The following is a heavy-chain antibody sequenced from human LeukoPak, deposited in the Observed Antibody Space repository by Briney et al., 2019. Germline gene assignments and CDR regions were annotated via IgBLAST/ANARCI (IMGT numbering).Heavy chain of an antibody. J-gene: IGHJ6*04. Sequence: SETLSLTCAVYGGSFSGYYWSWIRQPPGKGLEWIGEINHSGSTNYNPSLKSRVTISVDTSKNQFSLKPSSVTAADTAVYYCARAPSLYGSGSYYTPYYYYGMDVWGKGTTVTVSS. CDR2: INHSGST. D-gene: IGHD3-10*01. V-gene: IGHV4-34*01. CDR3: ARAPSLYGSGSYYTPYYYYGMDV. CDR1: GGSFSGYY.